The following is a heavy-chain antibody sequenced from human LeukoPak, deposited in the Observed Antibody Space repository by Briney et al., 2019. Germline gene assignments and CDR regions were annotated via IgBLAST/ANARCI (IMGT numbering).Heavy chain of an antibody. CDR3: AREGSDLAGVDY. J-gene: IGHJ4*02. CDR1: GFTFSSYE. V-gene: IGHV3-48*03. CDR2: ISSSGSTI. Sequence: PGGPLRLSCAASGFTFSSYEMNWVRQAPGKGLEWVSYISSSGSTIYYADSVKGRFTISRDNAKNSLYLQMNSLRAEDTAVYYCAREGSDLAGVDYWGQGTLVTVSS. D-gene: IGHD3-10*01.